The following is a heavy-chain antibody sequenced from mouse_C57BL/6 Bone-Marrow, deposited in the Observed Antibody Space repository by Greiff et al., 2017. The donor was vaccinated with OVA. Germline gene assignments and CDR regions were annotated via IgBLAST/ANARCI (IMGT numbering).Heavy chain of an antibody. J-gene: IGHJ2*01. CDR3: ARDYYGSSSFDY. D-gene: IGHD1-1*01. CDR2: ISDGGSYT. Sequence: DVKLVESGGGLVKPGGSLKLSCAASGFTFSSYAMSWVHQTPEKRLEWVATISDGGSYTYYPDNVKGRFTISRDNAKNDLYLQMSHLKSEDTAMYYCARDYYGSSSFDYWGQGTTLTVSS. CDR1: GFTFSSYA. V-gene: IGHV5-4*01.